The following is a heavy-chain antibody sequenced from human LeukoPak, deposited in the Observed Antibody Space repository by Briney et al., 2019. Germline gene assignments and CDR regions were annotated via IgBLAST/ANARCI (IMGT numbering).Heavy chain of an antibody. Sequence: GGSLRLSCAASGFIFGDYWMTWVRQAPGKGLEWVANVKQGGSENSYVDSVKGRFTISRDNAKNSLYLQINSLRTEDTAVYYCARVRGGYYFDFWGQGTLVTVSS. CDR3: ARVRGGYYFDF. J-gene: IGHJ4*02. D-gene: IGHD6-25*01. CDR2: VKQGGSEN. V-gene: IGHV3-7*01. CDR1: GFIFGDYW.